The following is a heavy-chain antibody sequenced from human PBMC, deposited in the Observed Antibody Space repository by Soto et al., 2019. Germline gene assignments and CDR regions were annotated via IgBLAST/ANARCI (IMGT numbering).Heavy chain of an antibody. J-gene: IGHJ6*03. D-gene: IGHD5-12*01. Sequence: SEILSLTCTVSGCSISSYYWSWIRQPPGKGLKWIGYIYYSGSTNYNPSLKSRVTISVDTSKNQFSLKLSSVTAADTAVYYCARLHRGYSGYDYVPIPYGDYYYYYYTNVWGKGTTLTVSS. CDR2: IYYSGST. V-gene: IGHV4-59*08. CDR1: GCSISSYY. CDR3: ARLHRGYSGYDYVPIPYGDYYYYYYTNV.